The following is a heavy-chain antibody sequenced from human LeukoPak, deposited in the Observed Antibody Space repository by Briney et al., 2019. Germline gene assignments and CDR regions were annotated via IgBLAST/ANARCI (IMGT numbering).Heavy chain of an antibody. CDR1: GDSISGYY. J-gene: IGHJ4*02. Sequence: PSETLSLTCTVSGDSISGYYRTWIRQPAGKGLEWIGRIYTSGSTNYNPSLKSRVTMSVDTSKNQFSLKMSSLTAADTAMYYCAISYGSGSYYPLFDYWGQGTLVTVSS. CDR2: IYTSGST. D-gene: IGHD3-10*01. V-gene: IGHV4-4*07. CDR3: AISYGSGSYYPLFDY.